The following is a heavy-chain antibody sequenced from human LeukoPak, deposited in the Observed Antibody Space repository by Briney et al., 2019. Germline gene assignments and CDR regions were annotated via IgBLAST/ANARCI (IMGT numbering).Heavy chain of an antibody. J-gene: IGHJ6*03. D-gene: IGHD3-10*01. CDR1: GFTFSNYA. CDR3: ARGGLLGLGEFNEDYMDV. CDR2: FSGSVDNT. V-gene: IGHV3-23*01. Sequence: RGSLRLSCAASGFTFSNYALTWVRQAPGKGLEWVSSFSGSVDNTYYADSVWGRFTISTDNSKSTVYLQMNSPRAEDTAIYYCARGGLLGLGEFNEDYMDVWGKGTSVTVSS.